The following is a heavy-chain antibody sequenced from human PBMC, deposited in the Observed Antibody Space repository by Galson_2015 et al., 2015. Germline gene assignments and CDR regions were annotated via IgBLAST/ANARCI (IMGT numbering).Heavy chain of an antibody. J-gene: IGHJ5*02. D-gene: IGHD3-10*01. V-gene: IGHV2-26*01. CDR3: ARSYARFDSGRPQNWFDP. CDR1: GFSLSNARMG. CDR2: LFLNDEK. Sequence: PALVKPTQTLTLTCTVSGFSLSNARMGVSWIRQPPGKALEWLAHLFLNDEKSYSTSLKSRLTISKDTSKSQVVLTMTNMDPVDTATYYCARSYARFDSGRPQNWFDPWGQGTLVTVSS.